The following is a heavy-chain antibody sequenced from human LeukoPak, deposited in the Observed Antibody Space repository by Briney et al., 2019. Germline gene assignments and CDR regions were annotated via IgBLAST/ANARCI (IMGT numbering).Heavy chain of an antibody. V-gene: IGHV3-23*01. D-gene: IGHD5-12*01. J-gene: IGHJ4*02. Sequence: PGGSLRLSCAASGFTFSSYAMSWVRQAPGKGLEWVSGISGSGGSTYYADSVKGRFTISRDNSKNTLHLQMNSLRAEDTAVYYCAKDGREWPRSLDYWGQGTLVTVSS. CDR1: GFTFSSYA. CDR3: AKDGREWPRSLDY. CDR2: ISGSGGST.